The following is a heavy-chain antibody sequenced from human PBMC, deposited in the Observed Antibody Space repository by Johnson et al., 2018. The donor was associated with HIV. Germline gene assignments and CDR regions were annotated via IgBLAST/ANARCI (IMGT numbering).Heavy chain of an antibody. V-gene: IGHV3-15*01. CDR1: GFSFTDAW. CDR2: IKSKSDGGTT. CDR3: ARVTYYYGSSGNSRGGAFDI. Sequence: VQLVESGGGVVRPGGSLRLSCAASGFSFTDAWMNWVRQAPGKGLEWVGRIKSKSDGGTTDYAAPVRGRFTISREDTKNTVYLQMNSLKTEDTALYYCARVTYYYGSSGNSRGGAFDIWGQGTMVTVSS. D-gene: IGHD3-22*01. J-gene: IGHJ3*02.